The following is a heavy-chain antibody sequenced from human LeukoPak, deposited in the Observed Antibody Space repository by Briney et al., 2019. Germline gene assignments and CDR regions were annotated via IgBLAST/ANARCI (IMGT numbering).Heavy chain of an antibody. Sequence: GGSLRLSCAASQFTFSSYTMNWARQAPGKGLEWVSAISGSGGSTYYADSVKGRFTISRDNSKNTLYLQMNSLRAEDTAVYYCAKRYSSSSATYNWFDPWGQGTLVTVSS. CDR1: QFTFSSYT. J-gene: IGHJ5*02. CDR2: ISGSGGST. CDR3: AKRYSSSSATYNWFDP. D-gene: IGHD6-13*01. V-gene: IGHV3-23*01.